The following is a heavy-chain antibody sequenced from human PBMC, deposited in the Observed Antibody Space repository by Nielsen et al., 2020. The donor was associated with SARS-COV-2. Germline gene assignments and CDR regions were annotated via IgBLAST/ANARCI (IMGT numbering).Heavy chain of an antibody. CDR2: IKEDGSEK. CDR3: ASHGTFDH. V-gene: IGHV3-7*01. D-gene: IGHD1-1*01. Sequence: GESLKISCAASAFTFSTYWMHWVRQAPGKGLEWVANIKEDGSEKNYVDSVKGRFTISRDNAKNLLFLQMNSLRAEDTSLYYCASHGTFDHWGQGTLVTVSS. J-gene: IGHJ4*02. CDR1: AFTFSTYW.